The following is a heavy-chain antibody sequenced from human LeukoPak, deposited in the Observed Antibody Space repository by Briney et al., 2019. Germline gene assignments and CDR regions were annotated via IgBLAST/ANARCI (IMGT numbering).Heavy chain of an antibody. D-gene: IGHD3-16*02. CDR1: GGSISSYY. J-gene: IGHJ4*02. V-gene: IGHV4-59*08. CDR2: IYYSGST. CDR3: ARHSASDCVWGSYRPNADYFDY. Sequence: PSETLSLTCTVSGGSISSYYWSWIRQPPGKGLEWIGYIYYSGSTNYNPSLKSRVTISVDTSKNQFSLKLSSVTAADTAVYYCARHSASDCVWGSYRPNADYFDYWGQGTLVTVSS.